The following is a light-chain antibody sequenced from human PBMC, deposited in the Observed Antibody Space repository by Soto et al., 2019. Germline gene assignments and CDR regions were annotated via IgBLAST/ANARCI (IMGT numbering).Light chain of an antibody. J-gene: IGKJ4*01. CDR2: WAS. V-gene: IGKV4-1*01. CDR3: QQYYSNALT. Sequence: DIVMTQSPDSLAVSLGERATINCKSSQSVLYSSNNKNYLAWYQQKPGQPLKLLIYWASTRESGVPDRFSGTGSGKDFTLTISSLQAVDVAIYYCQQYYSNALTFGGGTKVEIK. CDR1: QSVLYSSNNKNY.